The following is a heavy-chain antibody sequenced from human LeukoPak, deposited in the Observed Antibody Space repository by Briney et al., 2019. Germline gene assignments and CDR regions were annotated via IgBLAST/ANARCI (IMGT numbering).Heavy chain of an antibody. J-gene: IGHJ4*02. CDR2: IKQDGSEK. CDR3: ARVGYSSSWYGNNFDY. Sequence: PGGSLRLSCAASGFTFSSYWMSWVRQAPGKGLEWVANIKQDGSEKYYVDSVKGRFTISRDNAKNSLYLQMNSLRAEDTAVYYCARVGYSSSWYGNNFDYWGQGTLVTASS. CDR1: GFTFSSYW. D-gene: IGHD6-13*01. V-gene: IGHV3-7*03.